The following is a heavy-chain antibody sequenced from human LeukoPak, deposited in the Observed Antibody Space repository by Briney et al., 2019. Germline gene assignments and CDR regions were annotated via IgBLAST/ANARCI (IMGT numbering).Heavy chain of an antibody. D-gene: IGHD6-19*01. CDR3: ARDVAVAGTFDY. CDR1: GFTVSSNY. J-gene: IGHJ4*02. CDR2: IYSGGST. V-gene: IGHV3-66*01. Sequence: GGSLRLSCAASGFTVSSNYMSWVRQAPGKGPEWVSVIYSGGSTYYADSVKGRFTISRDNSKNTLYLQMNSLRAEDTAVYYCARDVAVAGTFDYWGQGTLATVSS.